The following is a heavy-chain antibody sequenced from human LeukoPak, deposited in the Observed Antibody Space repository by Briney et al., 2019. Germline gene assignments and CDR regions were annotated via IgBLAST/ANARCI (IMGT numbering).Heavy chain of an antibody. CDR3: ARDPPGAHFDF. J-gene: IGHJ4*02. D-gene: IGHD7-27*01. CDR2: ITSGGVNT. Sequence: GGPLRLSCAASGFTFSSYTTNWVRQAPGKGLEWVSSITSGGVNTYYATSVKGRFTISRDNAKNSLFLQMNSLRVEDTAVYYCARDPPGAHFDFWGQGTLVTVSS. CDR1: GFTFSSYT. V-gene: IGHV3-21*01.